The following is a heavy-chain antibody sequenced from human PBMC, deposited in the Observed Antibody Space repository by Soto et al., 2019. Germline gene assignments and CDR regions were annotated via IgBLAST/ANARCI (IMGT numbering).Heavy chain of an antibody. CDR3: AKGYYYGSGSQTFYYYYYMDV. CDR1: GFTFSSYA. CDR2: ISGSGGST. Sequence: GGSLRLSCAASGFTFSSYAMSWVRQAPGKGLEWVSAISGSGGSTYYADSVKGRFTISRDNSKNTLYLQMNSLRAEDTAVYYCAKGYYYGSGSQTFYYYYYMDVWGKGTTVTVSS. V-gene: IGHV3-23*01. J-gene: IGHJ6*03. D-gene: IGHD3-10*01.